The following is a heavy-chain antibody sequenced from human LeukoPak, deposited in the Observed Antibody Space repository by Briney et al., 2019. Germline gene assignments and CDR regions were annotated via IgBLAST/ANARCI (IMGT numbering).Heavy chain of an antibody. Sequence: GGSLRLSCAASGFTFSSYAMHWVRQAPGKGLEWVAVISYDGSNKYYADSVKGRFTISRDNVDNVVYLVMNSLGAEDTATYYCARVAVSGPTGWFDSWGQGTLVIVSS. CDR2: ISYDGSNK. CDR1: GFTFSSYA. J-gene: IGHJ5*01. CDR3: ARVAVSGPTGWFDS. V-gene: IGHV3-30-3*01. D-gene: IGHD2-8*02.